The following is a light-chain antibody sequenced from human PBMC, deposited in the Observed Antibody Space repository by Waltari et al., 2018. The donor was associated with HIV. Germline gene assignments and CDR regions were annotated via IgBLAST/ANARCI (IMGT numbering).Light chain of an antibody. Sequence: SYELTQPPSASVSPGQTARITCSGHAFPKQYGYWYQQKPGQAPVLVIYKDSEKSSGIPERFSGSSSGTTVTLTISAVQAEDEADYYCQSTDSSGTYVVFGGGTKLTVL. CDR1: AFPKQY. J-gene: IGLJ2*01. V-gene: IGLV3-25*03. CDR2: KDS. CDR3: QSTDSSGTYVV.